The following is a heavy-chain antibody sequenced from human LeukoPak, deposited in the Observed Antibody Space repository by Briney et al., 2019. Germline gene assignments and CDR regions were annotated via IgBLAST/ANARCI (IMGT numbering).Heavy chain of an antibody. V-gene: IGHV3-33*06. D-gene: IGHD3-22*01. CDR1: GFTFSSYG. CDR3: AKVITMIVVDSFDY. J-gene: IGHJ4*02. Sequence: GGSLRLSCAASGFTFSSYGMHWVRQAPGKGLEWVAVIWYDGSNKYYADSVKGRFTISRDNSKNTLYLQMNSLRAEDTAVYYCAKVITMIVVDSFDYWGQGTLVTVSS. CDR2: IWYDGSNK.